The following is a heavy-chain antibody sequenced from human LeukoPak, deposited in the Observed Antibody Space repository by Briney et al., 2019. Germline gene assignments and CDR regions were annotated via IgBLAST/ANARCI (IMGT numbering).Heavy chain of an antibody. CDR3: ARGPPLSPRRKLGKMDFDI. CDR2: INHSGST. Sequence: KPSETLSLTCAVYGGSFSGYYWSWIRQPPGKGLEWIGEINHSGSTNYNPSLKSRVTISVDTSKNQFSLKLSSVTAADTAVYYCARGPPLSPRRKLGKMDFDIWGQGTMVTVSS. D-gene: IGHD7-27*01. J-gene: IGHJ3*02. V-gene: IGHV4-34*01. CDR1: GGSFSGYY.